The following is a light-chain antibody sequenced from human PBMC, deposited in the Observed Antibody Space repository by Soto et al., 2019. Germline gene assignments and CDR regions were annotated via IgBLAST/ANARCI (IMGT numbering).Light chain of an antibody. CDR1: QSVTSNY. CDR3: QQYGSSPRT. J-gene: IGKJ1*01. V-gene: IGKV3-20*01. Sequence: IVLTQSPGTLSLSPGERATLSCRSSQSVTSNYLAWYQQKPGQAPRLLIYGASTRATGIPDRFSGSGSGTDFTLTISRLEPEDFAVYYCQQYGSSPRTFGQGTKWIS. CDR2: GAS.